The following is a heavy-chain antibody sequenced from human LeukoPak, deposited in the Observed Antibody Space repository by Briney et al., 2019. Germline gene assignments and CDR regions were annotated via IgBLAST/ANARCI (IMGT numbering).Heavy chain of an antibody. CDR2: INHSGST. D-gene: IGHD2-21*02. Sequence: SETLSLTCAVYGGSFGGYYWSWIRQPPGKGLEWIGEINHSGSTNYNPSLKSRVTISVDTSKNQFSLKLSSVTAADTAVYYCARDCGGDCYSSKADAFDIWGQGTMVTVSS. CDR3: ARDCGGDCYSSKADAFDI. V-gene: IGHV4-34*01. J-gene: IGHJ3*02. CDR1: GGSFGGYY.